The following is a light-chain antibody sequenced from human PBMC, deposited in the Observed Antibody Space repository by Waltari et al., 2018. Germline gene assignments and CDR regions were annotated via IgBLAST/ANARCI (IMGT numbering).Light chain of an antibody. CDR2: EVT. V-gene: IGLV2-8*01. Sequence: QSALTQPPSASGSPGQSVTISCTGLSSDAGYYNYVPWYQQHPGKAPKLIMSEVTLRPSGVPDRFSGSKSGNTASLTVSGLQADDEADYYCSSFVGNNNLVFGGGTKVTVL. CDR3: SSFVGNNNLV. CDR1: SSDAGYYNY. J-gene: IGLJ3*02.